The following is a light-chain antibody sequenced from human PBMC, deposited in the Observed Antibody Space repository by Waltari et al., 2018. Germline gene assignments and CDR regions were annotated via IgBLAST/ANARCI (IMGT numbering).Light chain of an antibody. J-gene: IGKJ1*01. CDR3: MQGAHWPWT. V-gene: IGKV2-30*01. CDR2: KVS. Sequence: DVVMTQSPLSLPVTLGQPASISCRSSQSLVSRDGNTYFNWFHQRPGQSPRRLIHKVSNRDSGVPDRFSGSGSGTDFTLRISKVEAEDGGVYYCMQGAHWPWTFGQGTKVEIE. CDR1: QSLVSRDGNTY.